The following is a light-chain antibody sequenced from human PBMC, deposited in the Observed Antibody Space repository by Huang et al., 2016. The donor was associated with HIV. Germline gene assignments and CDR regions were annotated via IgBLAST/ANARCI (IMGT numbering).Light chain of an antibody. CDR3: QQLNTFL. CDR2: AAS. V-gene: IGKV1-9*01. Sequence: IQLTQSPSSLSASVGDRVRISCRASQDISNNLAWYQQRPGKAPKLLIYAASTLQSGVPSRFSGSGSGTVFALTISNLQPEDFATYYCQQLNTFLFGPGTKVDVK. J-gene: IGKJ3*01. CDR1: QDISNN.